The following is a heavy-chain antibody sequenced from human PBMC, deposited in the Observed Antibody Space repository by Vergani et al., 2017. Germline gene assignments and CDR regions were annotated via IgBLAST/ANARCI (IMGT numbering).Heavy chain of an antibody. CDR1: GGTFSSYA. CDR2: IIPIFGTA. V-gene: IGHV1-69*01. Sequence: QVQLVQSGAEVKKPGSSVKVSCKASGGTFSSYAISWVRQAPGQGLEWMGGIIPIFGTANYAQKFQGRVTITADESTSTAYMELSSLRSEDTAVYYCVRAAQYSSSWYVNYYYYMDVWGKGTTVTVSS. D-gene: IGHD6-13*01. J-gene: IGHJ6*03. CDR3: VRAAQYSSSWYVNYYYYMDV.